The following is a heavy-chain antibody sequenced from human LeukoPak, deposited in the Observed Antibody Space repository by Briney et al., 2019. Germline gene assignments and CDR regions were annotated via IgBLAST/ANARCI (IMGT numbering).Heavy chain of an antibody. D-gene: IGHD4-17*01. Sequence: GGSLRLSCAASGFTFSSYWMGWVRQAPGKGLEWVANINQDESSQYYVDAVRGRFTISRDYAKNSLKLQMNSLIGEDTAVYFCGRPGPVTKDHYCDYWGQGTLVTVSS. V-gene: IGHV3-7*01. J-gene: IGHJ4*02. CDR2: INQDESSQ. CDR1: GFTFSSYW. CDR3: GRPGPVTKDHYCDY.